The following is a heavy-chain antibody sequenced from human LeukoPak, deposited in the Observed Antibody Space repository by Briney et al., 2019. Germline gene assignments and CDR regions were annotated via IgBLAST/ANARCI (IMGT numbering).Heavy chain of an antibody. CDR1: GGSISTRSYY. CDR3: ARVRAAAVPYYFDY. Sequence: PSGTLSLTCTVSGGSISTRSYYWGWIRQPPGKGLEWIASIYYSGSTYYNAPLKSRVTISLDTSKNQFSLNLRSVTAADTAVYYCARVRAAAVPYYFDYWGQGTLVTVSS. J-gene: IGHJ4*02. CDR2: IYYSGST. D-gene: IGHD6-13*01. V-gene: IGHV4-39*07.